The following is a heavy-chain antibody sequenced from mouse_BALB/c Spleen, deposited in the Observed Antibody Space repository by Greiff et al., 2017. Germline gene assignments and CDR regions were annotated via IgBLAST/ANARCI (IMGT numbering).Heavy chain of an antibody. J-gene: IGHJ3*01. D-gene: IGHD1-1*01. CDR1: GYTFTSYY. CDR3: ARDPYSSRPSWFAY. V-gene: IGHV1S56*01. CDR2: IYPGDGST. Sequence: QVQLQQSGPELVKPGASVKMSCKASGYTFTSYYIHWVKQRPGQGLEWIGWIYPGDGSTKYNEKFKGKTTLTADKSSSTAYMLLSSLTSEDSAIYFCARDPYSSRPSWFAYWGQGTLVTVSA.